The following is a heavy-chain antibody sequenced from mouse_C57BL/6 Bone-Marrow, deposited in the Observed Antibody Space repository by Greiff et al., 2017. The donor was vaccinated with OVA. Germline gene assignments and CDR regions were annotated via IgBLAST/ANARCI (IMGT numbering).Heavy chain of an antibody. J-gene: IGHJ2*01. D-gene: IGHD1-1*01. CDR3: ARFSSYEGYFDY. CDR1: GYTFTDYY. V-gene: IGHV1-75*01. CDR2: IFPGSGST. Sequence: QVQLKESGPELVKPGASVKISCKASGYTFTDYYITWVQQRPGQGLEWIGWIFPGSGSTYYNEKFKGKATLTVDKSSSTAYMLLSSLTSEDSAVYFCARFSSYEGYFDYWGQGTTLTVSS.